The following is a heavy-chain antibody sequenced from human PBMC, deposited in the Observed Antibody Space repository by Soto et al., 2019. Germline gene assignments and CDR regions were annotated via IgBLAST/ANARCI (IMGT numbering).Heavy chain of an antibody. CDR2: ISGSGGST. J-gene: IGHJ4*02. V-gene: IGHV3-23*01. CDR1: GFTFSNYA. CDR3: AKESPNIVVVTATPYYFDY. D-gene: IGHD2-21*02. Sequence: EVQLLESGGGLVQSGGSLRLSCAASGFTFSNYAMSWVRQAPGKGLEWVSAISGSGGSTYYADSVKGRFTISRDNSKNTLYLQMNSLRAEDTAVYYCAKESPNIVVVTATPYYFDYWGQGTLVTVSS.